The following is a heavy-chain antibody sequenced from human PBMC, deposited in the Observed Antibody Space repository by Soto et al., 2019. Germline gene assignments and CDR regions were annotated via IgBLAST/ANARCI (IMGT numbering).Heavy chain of an antibody. CDR3: ARDFRLWDRRVMRGFGCLDV. CDR1: GFTCSSCT. CDR2: ISLSTNYI. Sequence: GGSLRLSCAASGFTCSSCTMNWVRQAPGKGLEWVSSISLSTNYIYYADSLRGRFTISRDNAKNSVYLQMNSLRAEDTAVYYCARDFRLWDRRVMRGFGCLDVWDQGTTVTVSS. J-gene: IGHJ6*02. V-gene: IGHV3-21*01. D-gene: IGHD3-16*01.